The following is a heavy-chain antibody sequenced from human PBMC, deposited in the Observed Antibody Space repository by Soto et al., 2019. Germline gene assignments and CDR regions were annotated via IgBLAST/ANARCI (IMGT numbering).Heavy chain of an antibody. J-gene: IGHJ4*02. Sequence: GESLRRSCAASGFTFISYAMNWVLQAPWKGLEWVSAVSGSGGSTYYADSVKGRFTVSRDKSKNTFYLQMNSLRAEDTAVYYWAIQAVPGGWYFDYWGQGTLVTVSS. CDR1: GFTFISYA. D-gene: IGHD6-19*01. CDR2: VSGSGGST. V-gene: IGHV3-23*01. CDR3: AIQAVPGGWYFDY.